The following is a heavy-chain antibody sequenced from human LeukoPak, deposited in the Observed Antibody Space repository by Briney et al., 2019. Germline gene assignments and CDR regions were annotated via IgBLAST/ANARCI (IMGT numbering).Heavy chain of an antibody. D-gene: IGHD5-24*01. CDR2: ISYSRST. CDR1: GGSVTSGNYH. V-gene: IGHV4-61*01. CDR3: AAWQTIIFDY. J-gene: IGHJ4*02. Sequence: SETLSLTCTVSGGSVTSGNYHWTWIRQPPGKGLEWVGYISYSRSTDYNPSLRGRVTMSLDRPRNQFSLKLSSVSAADTAVYYCAAWQTIIFDYWGQGSLVTVSS.